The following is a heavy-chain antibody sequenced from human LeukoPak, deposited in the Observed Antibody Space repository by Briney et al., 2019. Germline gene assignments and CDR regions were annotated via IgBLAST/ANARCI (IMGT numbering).Heavy chain of an antibody. Sequence: PGGSLRLSCAASGFTFSSYAMSWVRQAPGKGLEWVSVISGSGGSTYYADSVKGRFTISRDNAKNSLYLQMNSLRAEDKAVYYCATSGDSGYGEFDYWGQGTLVTVSS. CDR1: GFTFSSYA. D-gene: IGHD5-12*01. CDR2: ISGSGGST. V-gene: IGHV3-23*01. J-gene: IGHJ4*02. CDR3: ATSGDSGYGEFDY.